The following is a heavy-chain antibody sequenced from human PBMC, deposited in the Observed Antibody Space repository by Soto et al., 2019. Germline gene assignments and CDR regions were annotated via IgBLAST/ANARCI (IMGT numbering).Heavy chain of an antibody. Sequence: QVQLQQWGAGLLKPSETLSLTCAVYGGSFSGYYWSWIRQPPGKGLAWIGEINHSGSTNYNASLKSRVTISVDTSKNQFSLKLSSVTAADTAVYYCARGGYCSGGSCYSLIWGQGTMVTVSS. V-gene: IGHV4-34*01. CDR2: INHSGST. CDR1: GGSFSGYY. CDR3: ARGGYCSGGSCYSLI. J-gene: IGHJ3*02. D-gene: IGHD2-15*01.